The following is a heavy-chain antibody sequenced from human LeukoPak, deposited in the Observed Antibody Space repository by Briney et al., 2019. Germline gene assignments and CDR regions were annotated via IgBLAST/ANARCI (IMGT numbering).Heavy chain of an antibody. V-gene: IGHV3-48*01. CDR3: AREGRGYSYGFDY. Sequence: PGGSLRLSCAASGFTFSSYSMNWVRQAPGKGLEWVSYISSSSSTIYYADSVKGRFTISRDNAKNSLYLQMNSLRAEDTAVYYCAREGRGYSYGFDYWGQGTLVTVSS. D-gene: IGHD5-18*01. J-gene: IGHJ4*02. CDR1: GFTFSSYS. CDR2: ISSSSSTI.